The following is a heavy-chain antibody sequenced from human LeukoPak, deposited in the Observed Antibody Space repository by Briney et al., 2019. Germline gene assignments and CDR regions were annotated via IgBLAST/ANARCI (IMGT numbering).Heavy chain of an antibody. Sequence: GSLRLSCAASGFTFSSYAMSWVRQAPGKGLEWVSAISGSGGSTYYADSVKGRFTISRDNSKNTLYLQMNSLRAEDTAVYYCAKGKSRWELRWIDYWGQGTLVTVSS. CDR2: ISGSGGST. CDR3: AKGKSRWELRWIDY. CDR1: GFTFSSYA. J-gene: IGHJ4*02. V-gene: IGHV3-23*01. D-gene: IGHD1-26*01.